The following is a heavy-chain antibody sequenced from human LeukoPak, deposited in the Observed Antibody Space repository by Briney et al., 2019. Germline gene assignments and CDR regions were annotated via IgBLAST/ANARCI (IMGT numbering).Heavy chain of an antibody. Sequence: SQTLSPTCAISGDSVSSNSAAWNWIRQSPSRGLEWLGRTYYRSKWYNDYAVSVKSRITINPDTSKNQFSLQLNSVTPEDTAVYYCARGRGHIVNYYYYGMDVWGQGTTVTVPS. CDR3: ARGRGHIVNYYYYGMDV. J-gene: IGHJ6*02. CDR2: TYYRSKWYN. CDR1: GDSVSSNSAA. V-gene: IGHV6-1*01. D-gene: IGHD2-21*01.